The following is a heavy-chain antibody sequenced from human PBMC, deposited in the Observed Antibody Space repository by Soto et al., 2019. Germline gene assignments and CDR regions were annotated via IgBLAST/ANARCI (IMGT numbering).Heavy chain of an antibody. J-gene: IGHJ3*02. D-gene: IGHD4-17*01. CDR2: ISAYNGNT. V-gene: IGHV1-18*01. CDR1: GYTVTSYG. CDR3: ARDGLYGDQNAFDI. Sequence: ASVKVSCKASGYTVTSYGISWVRPAPGQGLEWMGWISAYNGNTNYAQKLQGRVTMTTDTSTSTAYMELRSLRSDDTAVYYCARDGLYGDQNAFDIWGQGTMVTVSS.